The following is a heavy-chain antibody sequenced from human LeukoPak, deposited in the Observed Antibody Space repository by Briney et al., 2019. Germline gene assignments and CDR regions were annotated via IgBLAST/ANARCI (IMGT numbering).Heavy chain of an antibody. CDR2: IYYSGST. J-gene: IGHJ6*03. CDR1: GGSISSYY. CDR3: ARDRWSSSWGYYYYMDV. Sequence: SETLSLTCTVSGGSISSYYWSWIRQPPGKGLEWIGYIYYSGSTNYNPSLKSRVTISVDTSKNQFSLKLSSVTAADTAVYYCARDRWSSSWGYYYYMDVWGKGTTVTVSS. V-gene: IGHV4-59*01. D-gene: IGHD6-6*01.